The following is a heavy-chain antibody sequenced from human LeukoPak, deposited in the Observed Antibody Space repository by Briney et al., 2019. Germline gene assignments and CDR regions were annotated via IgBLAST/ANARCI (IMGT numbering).Heavy chain of an antibody. J-gene: IGHJ1*01. CDR1: GGTFSSYA. CDR2: IIPIFGTA. D-gene: IGHD3-22*01. V-gene: IGHV1-69*06. Sequence: SVKVSCKASGGTFSSYAISWVRQAPGRGLEWMGRIIPIFGTANYAQKFQGRVTITADKSTSTAYMELSSLRSEDTAVYYCATYYYDSSEEYFQHWGQGTLVTVSS. CDR3: ATYYYDSSEEYFQH.